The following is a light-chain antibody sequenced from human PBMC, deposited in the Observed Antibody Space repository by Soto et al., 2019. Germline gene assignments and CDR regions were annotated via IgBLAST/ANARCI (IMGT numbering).Light chain of an antibody. V-gene: IGKV3-20*01. J-gene: IGKJ1*01. Sequence: VLTPPSGTLSFSPGARAAVSGRAIPGVSRSYLAWYKQKPGQAPRLLIYGASSRATGIPDRFSGSGSGKDFTITIISLQYEDGEVYYCQHYNYLPWKFGKGTNV. CDR3: QHYNYLPWK. CDR1: PGVSRSY. CDR2: GAS.